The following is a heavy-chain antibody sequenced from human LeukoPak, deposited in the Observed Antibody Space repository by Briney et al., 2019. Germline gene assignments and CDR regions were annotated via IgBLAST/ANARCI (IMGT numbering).Heavy chain of an antibody. CDR3: AFAPSGRSWYEYYFDY. V-gene: IGHV1-8*01. Sequence: ASVKVSCKASGYTFTSYDINWVRQATGQGLEWMGWMNPNSGNTGYAQKFQGRVTMTRNTSISTAYMELSSLRSEDTAVYYCAFAPSGRSWYEYYFDYWGQGTLVTVSS. J-gene: IGHJ4*02. CDR2: MNPNSGNT. D-gene: IGHD6-13*01. CDR1: GYTFTSYD.